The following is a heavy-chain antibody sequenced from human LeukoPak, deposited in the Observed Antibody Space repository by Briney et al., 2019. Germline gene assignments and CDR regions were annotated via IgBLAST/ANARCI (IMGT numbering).Heavy chain of an antibody. V-gene: IGHV3-7*01. D-gene: IGHD3-10*01. Sequence: GGSLRLSCVVSGFTFSSYSMIWVRQAPGKGLQGVANMKKDGSETKYVDFVKGRFTISRDNAKNSLYLQMNSLRAEDTAVYYCGRHRSGSGTYFIDYWGQGTLVRVSS. CDR2: MKKDGSET. CDR1: GFTFSSYS. CDR3: GRHRSGSGTYFIDY. J-gene: IGHJ4*02.